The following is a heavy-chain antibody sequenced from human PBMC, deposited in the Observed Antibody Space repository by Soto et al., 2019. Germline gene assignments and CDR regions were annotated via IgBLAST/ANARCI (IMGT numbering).Heavy chain of an antibody. CDR1: GYSFTNYW. V-gene: IGHV5-51*01. CDR2: IYPGDSDT. D-gene: IGHD6-13*01. Sequence: GESLKISCKGFGYSFTNYWIGWVRQMPGKGLEWMGIIYPGDSDTRYSPSFQGQVTISADKSISTAYLQWSSLKASDTAMYYCARRGSSSWYPGLGWFDPWGQGTLVTVSS. CDR3: ARRGSSSWYPGLGWFDP. J-gene: IGHJ5*02.